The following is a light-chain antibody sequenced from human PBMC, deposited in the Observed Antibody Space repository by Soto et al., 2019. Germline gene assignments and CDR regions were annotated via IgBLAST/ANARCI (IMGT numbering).Light chain of an antibody. CDR2: GAS. Sequence: EIVLTQSPGTLSLSPGERATLSCRASQSVSSSYLAWYQQKPGQAPRLLIYGASSRATGIPDRFSGSGSGTEFTLTISSLQSEDFAVYYCQQYDSSWTFGQGTKVDIK. CDR1: QSVSSSY. CDR3: QQYDSSWT. V-gene: IGKV3-20*01. J-gene: IGKJ1*01.